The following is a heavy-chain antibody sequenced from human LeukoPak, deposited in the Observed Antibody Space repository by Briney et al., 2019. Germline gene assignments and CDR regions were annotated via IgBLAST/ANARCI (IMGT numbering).Heavy chain of an antibody. Sequence: AASVKVSCKASGYTFTSYVVHWVRQTLGQRLEWMGWINAGNGDTKYSQSFQGRVTITRDASASTAYMEVSSLRSEDTTVYYCARSPRSGWDWDYWGQGTLVTVSS. V-gene: IGHV1-3*01. CDR1: GYTFTSYV. CDR2: INAGNGDT. CDR3: ARSPRSGWDWDY. J-gene: IGHJ4*02. D-gene: IGHD6-19*01.